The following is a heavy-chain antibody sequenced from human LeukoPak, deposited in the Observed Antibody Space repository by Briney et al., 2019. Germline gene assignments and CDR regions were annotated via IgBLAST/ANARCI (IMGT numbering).Heavy chain of an antibody. V-gene: IGHV4-59*08. CDR1: GGSISSYY. Sequence: PSETLSLTCTVSGGSISSYYWSWIRQPPGKGLEWIGYIYYSGSTNYNPSLKSRVTISVDTSKNQFSLKLSSVTAADTAVYYCAGQYYYDSSGSNFDYWGQGTLVTVSS. J-gene: IGHJ4*02. CDR3: AGQYYYDSSGSNFDY. D-gene: IGHD3-22*01. CDR2: IYYSGST.